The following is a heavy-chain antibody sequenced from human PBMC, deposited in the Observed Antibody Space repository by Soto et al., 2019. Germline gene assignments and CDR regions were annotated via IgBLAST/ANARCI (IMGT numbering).Heavy chain of an antibody. Sequence: HPGGSLRLSCAASGFTFSSYAMSLVRQSPGKGLEWVSGISGSGGSTYYADSVKGRFTNSRDSTNNSLYLQMNSLRASDTAVYYCARHGTDGAFDIWGQGTMVTASS. CDR1: GFTFSSYA. J-gene: IGHJ3*02. CDR2: ISGSGGST. V-gene: IGHV3-23*01. CDR3: ARHGTDGAFDI. D-gene: IGHD6-19*01.